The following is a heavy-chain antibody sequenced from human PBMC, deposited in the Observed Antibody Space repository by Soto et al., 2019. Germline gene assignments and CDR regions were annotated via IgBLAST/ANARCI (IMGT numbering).Heavy chain of an antibody. Sequence: QVQLVESGGGVVQPGRSLRLSCAASGFTFSNSGMHWVRQAPGKGLEWVAVTSYDGSNKYYADSVKGRFTISRDNSKNTLYLQMSGLRAEDTAVYYCARKSGTSGNSGRFDYWGQGTLVTVSS. D-gene: IGHD2-15*01. CDR1: GFTFSNSG. J-gene: IGHJ4*02. CDR2: TSYDGSNK. CDR3: ARKSGTSGNSGRFDY. V-gene: IGHV3-30*03.